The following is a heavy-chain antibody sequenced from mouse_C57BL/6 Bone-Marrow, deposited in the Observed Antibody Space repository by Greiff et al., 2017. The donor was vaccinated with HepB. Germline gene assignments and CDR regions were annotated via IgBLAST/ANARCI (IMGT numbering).Heavy chain of an antibody. J-gene: IGHJ3*01. CDR2: ISGGGGNT. V-gene: IGHV5-9*01. Sequence: EVQRVESGGGLVKPGGSLKLSCAASGFTFSSYTMSWVRQTPEKRLEWVATISGGGGNTYYPDSVKGRFTISRDNAKNTLYLQMSSLRSEDTALYYCARDGNYEDWFAYWGQGTLVTVSA. CDR3: ARDGNYEDWFAY. D-gene: IGHD2-1*01. CDR1: GFTFSSYT.